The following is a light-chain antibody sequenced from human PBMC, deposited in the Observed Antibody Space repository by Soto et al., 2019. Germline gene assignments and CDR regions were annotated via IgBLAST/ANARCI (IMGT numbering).Light chain of an antibody. CDR3: QQYGSSPPWT. CDR1: QSISSGY. Sequence: EIVLTQSPDTLSLSPGERATLSCRASQSISSGYLAWYQQKPGQTPRVLIYHTSSRATGIPARFSGSGSARDFTLTISRLEPEDFAVYYCQQYGSSPPWTFGQGTKVEIK. CDR2: HTS. J-gene: IGKJ1*01. V-gene: IGKV3-20*01.